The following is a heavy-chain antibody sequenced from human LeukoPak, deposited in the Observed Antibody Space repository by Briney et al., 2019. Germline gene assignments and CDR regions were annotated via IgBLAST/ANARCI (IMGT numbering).Heavy chain of an antibody. J-gene: IGHJ4*02. D-gene: IGHD6-19*01. Sequence: GGSLRLSCAASGFTFSSYEMNWVRQAPGKGLEWVSYISSSGSTTYYADSVKGRFTISRDNAKNSLYLQMNSLRAEGTAVYYCASYSGWISYFDYWGQGTLVTVSS. CDR1: GFTFSSYE. CDR2: ISSSGSTT. CDR3: ASYSGWISYFDY. V-gene: IGHV3-48*03.